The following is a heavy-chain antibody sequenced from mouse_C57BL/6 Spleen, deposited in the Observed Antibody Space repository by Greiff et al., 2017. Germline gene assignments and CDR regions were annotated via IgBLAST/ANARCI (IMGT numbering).Heavy chain of an antibody. Sequence: VQLKQSGPELVKPGASVKISCKASGYSFTGYYMNWVKQSPEKSLEWIGEINPSTGGTTYNQKFKAKATLTVDKSSSTAYMQLKSLTSEDSAVYYCARSIYYGNYKGNYAMDYWGQGTSVTVSS. D-gene: IGHD2-1*01. CDR1: GYSFTGYY. CDR3: ARSIYYGNYKGNYAMDY. V-gene: IGHV1-42*01. J-gene: IGHJ4*01. CDR2: INPSTGGT.